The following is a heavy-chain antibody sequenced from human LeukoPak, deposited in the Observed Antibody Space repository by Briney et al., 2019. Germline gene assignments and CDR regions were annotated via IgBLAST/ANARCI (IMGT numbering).Heavy chain of an antibody. Sequence: SETLSLTCTVSGGSISSYYWSWLRQPPGKGLEWIGYIYYSGSTNYNPSLKSRVTISVDTSKNQFSLKLSSVTAADTAVYYCARVRDFWNVDPWGQGTLVTVSS. CDR2: IYYSGST. CDR1: GGSISSYY. J-gene: IGHJ5*02. V-gene: IGHV4-59*01. CDR3: ARVRDFWNVDP. D-gene: IGHD3-3*01.